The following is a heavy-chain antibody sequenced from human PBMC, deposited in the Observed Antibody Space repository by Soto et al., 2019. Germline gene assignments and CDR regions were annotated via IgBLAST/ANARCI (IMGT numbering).Heavy chain of an antibody. V-gene: IGHV3-21*01. D-gene: IGHD6-19*01. CDR3: ARVRYSSGWGPFGY. J-gene: IGHJ4*02. CDR2: ISSGSSDI. Sequence: PGGSLRLSCAASEFTFSSYSMNWVRQAPGKGLEWVSCISSGSSDIYYADSVKGRFTISRDNAKNSLYLQMNSLRAEDTAVYYCARVRYSSGWGPFGYWGQGTLVTVSS. CDR1: EFTFSSYS.